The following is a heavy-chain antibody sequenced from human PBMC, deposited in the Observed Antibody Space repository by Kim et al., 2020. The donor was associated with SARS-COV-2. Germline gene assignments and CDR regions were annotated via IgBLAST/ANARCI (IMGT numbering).Heavy chain of an antibody. CDR1: GGSISSGGYY. D-gene: IGHD3-22*01. CDR3: ARSQGLITTIVVVVGAFDY. V-gene: IGHV4-31*03. Sequence: SETLSLTCTVSGGSISSGGYYWSWIRQHPGKGLEWIGYIYYSGSTYYNPSLQSRVTISVDTSKNQFSLKLSSVTAADTAVYYCARSQGLITTIVVVVGAFDYWGEGALVTVSS. J-gene: IGHJ4*02. CDR2: IYYSGST.